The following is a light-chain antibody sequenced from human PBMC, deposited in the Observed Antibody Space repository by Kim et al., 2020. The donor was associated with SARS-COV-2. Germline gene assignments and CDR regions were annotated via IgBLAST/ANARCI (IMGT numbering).Light chain of an antibody. Sequence: DIQMTQSPSSLSASVGDRVTITCRASQGISNSLAWYQQKPGKVPKLLIYAASTLQSGVPSRFSGSGSGTDFTLTISSLQPEDGATYYCQKYDSAPRTFGQGTKVDIK. J-gene: IGKJ1*01. CDR2: AAS. CDR3: QKYDSAPRT. V-gene: IGKV1-27*01. CDR1: QGISNS.